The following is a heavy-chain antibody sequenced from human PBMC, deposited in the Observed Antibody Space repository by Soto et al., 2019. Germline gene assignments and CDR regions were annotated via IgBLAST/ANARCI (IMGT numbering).Heavy chain of an antibody. D-gene: IGHD4-17*01. CDR3: ANRYGPGFDY. V-gene: IGHV4-59*08. CDR1: RSSIIRYY. CDR2: IYYSGST. Sequence: SETLSLTCTAARSSIIRYYWSWIPQSPGKGIEWIGHIYYSGSTNSTPSLKSRVTISVDTSKNQFSLKLSFVTAADTAVYYCANRYGPGFDYWGQGTLVILSS. J-gene: IGHJ4*02.